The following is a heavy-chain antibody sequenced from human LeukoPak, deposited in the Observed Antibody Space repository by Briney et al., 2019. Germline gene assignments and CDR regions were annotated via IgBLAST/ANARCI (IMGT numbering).Heavy chain of an antibody. D-gene: IGHD6-13*01. Sequence: GGSLRLSCAASGFTFSSYEMNWVRQAPGKELEWVSYISSSGTTIYYADSVKGRFTISRDNSKNTLYLQMNSLRAEDTAVYYCARRQQPYYFDYWGQGTLVTVSS. CDR2: ISSSGTTI. CDR3: ARRQQPYYFDY. J-gene: IGHJ4*02. CDR1: GFTFSSYE. V-gene: IGHV3-48*03.